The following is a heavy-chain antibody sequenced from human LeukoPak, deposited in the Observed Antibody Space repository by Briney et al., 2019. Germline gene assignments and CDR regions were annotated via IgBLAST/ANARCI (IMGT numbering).Heavy chain of an antibody. J-gene: IGHJ4*02. CDR3: ARPTPSGSYDYYFDY. CDR1: GGSISSSSYY. Sequence: SETPSLTCTVSGGSISSSSYYWGWIRQPPGTGLEWIGSIYYSGSTYYNPSLKSRVTISVDTSKNQFSLKLSSVTAADTAVYYCARPTPSGSYDYYFDYWGQGTLVTVSS. D-gene: IGHD1-26*01. CDR2: IYYSGST. V-gene: IGHV4-39*01.